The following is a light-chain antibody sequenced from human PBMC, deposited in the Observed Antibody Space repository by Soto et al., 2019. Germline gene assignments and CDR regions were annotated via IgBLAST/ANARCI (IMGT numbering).Light chain of an antibody. CDR2: GAS. V-gene: IGKV3D-15*01. J-gene: IGKJ5*01. CDR3: QQYYSWPIT. CDR1: QNINSD. Sequence: EIEMTQSPATLSVSLGERATLSCRASQNINSDLAWYVQKPGKAPRRVIYGASTRRTDVPPRFTGSGSGTEFTLTISGLQSEDFAVYYCQQYYSWPITFGQGTRL.